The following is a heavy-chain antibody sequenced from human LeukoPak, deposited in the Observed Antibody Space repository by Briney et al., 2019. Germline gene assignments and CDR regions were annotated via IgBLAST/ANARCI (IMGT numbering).Heavy chain of an antibody. Sequence: GGSLRLSCAASGFTFSSYAMSWVRQAPGKGLEWVSAISGSGGSTYYADSVKGRFTISRDNSKNTLYLQMNSLRAEDAAVYYCAKGIAVAATVFRFRGYYYGMDVWGQGTTVTVSS. CDR3: AKGIAVAATVFRFRGYYYGMDV. CDR2: ISGSGGST. J-gene: IGHJ6*02. CDR1: GFTFSSYA. D-gene: IGHD6-19*01. V-gene: IGHV3-23*01.